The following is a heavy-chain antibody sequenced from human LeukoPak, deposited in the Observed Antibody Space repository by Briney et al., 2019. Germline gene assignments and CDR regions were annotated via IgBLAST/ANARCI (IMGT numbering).Heavy chain of an antibody. D-gene: IGHD3-22*01. CDR3: ARQFYYDRSGFFEGAY. CDR1: GYKFTNYW. CDR2: VYPGDSDA. J-gene: IGHJ4*02. Sequence: RGESLKISCKGSGYKFTNYWIGWVRQMPGKGLEWMGSVYPGDSDARYSPSFQGQVTVSADRSISTAYLQWSSLKASDTAMYYCARQFYYDRSGFFEGAYWGQGSSVTVSS. V-gene: IGHV5-51*01.